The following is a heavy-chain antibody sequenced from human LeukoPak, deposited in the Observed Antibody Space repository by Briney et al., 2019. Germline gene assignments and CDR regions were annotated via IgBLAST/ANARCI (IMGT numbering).Heavy chain of an antibody. Sequence: SETLSLTCTVSGGSISSYYWSWIRQPPGKGLEWIGYIYYSGSTNDNPSLKSRVTISVDTSKNQFSLKLSSVTAADTAVYYCARAWGYYGSGSYEDWFDPWGQGTLVTISS. D-gene: IGHD3-10*01. J-gene: IGHJ5*02. CDR2: IYYSGST. V-gene: IGHV4-59*01. CDR1: GGSISSYY. CDR3: ARAWGYYGSGSYEDWFDP.